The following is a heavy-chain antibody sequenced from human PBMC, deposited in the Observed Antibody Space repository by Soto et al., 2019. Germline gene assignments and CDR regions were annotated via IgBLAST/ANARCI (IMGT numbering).Heavy chain of an antibody. Sequence: QVHLVQSVAEVKKPGASVKVSCKASGYTFSNYGITWVRQAPGQGLEWMGWISAYNGATSYAQKFQGRVTMTTDTSTTTAYRELRSLTSDDTALYFCARGVAVIAATPPQENNWFDPWGQGTLVTVSS. CDR3: ARGVAVIAATPPQENNWFDP. D-gene: IGHD2-15*01. J-gene: IGHJ5*02. CDR1: GYTFSNYG. V-gene: IGHV1-18*01. CDR2: ISAYNGAT.